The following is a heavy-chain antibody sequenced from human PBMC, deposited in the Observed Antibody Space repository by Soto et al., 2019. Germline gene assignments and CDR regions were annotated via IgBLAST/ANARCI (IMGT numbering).Heavy chain of an antibody. Sequence: SGPTLVNPTQTLTLTCTFSGFSLSSSGVGVGWIRQPPGKALEWLALIYWNDDKRYSPSLKSRLTITKDTSKNQVVLTMTNMDPVDTATYYCARVPGYYDSSGFIGFDSWGQGTLVTVS. D-gene: IGHD3-22*01. CDR2: IYWNDDK. CDR1: GFSLSSSGVG. V-gene: IGHV2-5*01. CDR3: ARVPGYYDSSGFIGFDS. J-gene: IGHJ4*02.